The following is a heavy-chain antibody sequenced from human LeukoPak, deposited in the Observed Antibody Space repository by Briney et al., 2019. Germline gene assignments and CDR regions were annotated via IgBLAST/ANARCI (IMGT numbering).Heavy chain of an antibody. CDR1: GFTFSSYG. J-gene: IGHJ6*02. CDR3: ARDLSGPENYYGMDV. CDR2: IWFNGINK. V-gene: IGHV3-33*01. D-gene: IGHD3-10*01. Sequence: GRSLRLSCAASGFTFSSYGMQWVRQAPGKGLEWVAVIWFNGINKYYANFVKGRFTVVRNNSKSTLYLQITSMRAEDPALYYCARDLSGPENYYGMDVWGQGPTVTVSS.